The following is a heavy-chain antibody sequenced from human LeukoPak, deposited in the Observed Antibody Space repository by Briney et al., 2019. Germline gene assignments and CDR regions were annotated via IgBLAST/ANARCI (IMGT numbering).Heavy chain of an antibody. CDR2: IYSTGST. CDR3: ARQIASAGTAGFDF. V-gene: IGHV4-4*07. J-gene: IGHJ4*02. Sequence: SETLSLTCTVSGGSIRGTSYYLGWIRQPAGKGLEWIGRIYSTGSTNYNPSLKSRVTMSVDTSKNQFSLRLRSVTAADTAVYYRARQIASAGTAGFDFWGQGALVTVSS. D-gene: IGHD6-13*01. CDR1: GGSIRGTSYY.